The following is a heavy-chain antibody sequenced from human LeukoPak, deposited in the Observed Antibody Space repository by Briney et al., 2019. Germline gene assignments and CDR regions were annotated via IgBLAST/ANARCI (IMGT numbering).Heavy chain of an antibody. CDR2: INPNSGGT. Sequence: ASVKVSCKASGYTFTGYYMHWVRQAPGQGLEWMGWINPNSGGTNYAQKFQGRVTMTRDTSISTAYMELSSLRSEDTAVYYCARHGTRVGWFDPWGQGTLVTVSS. D-gene: IGHD1-14*01. CDR3: ARHGTRVGWFDP. V-gene: IGHV1-2*02. J-gene: IGHJ5*02. CDR1: GYTFTGYY.